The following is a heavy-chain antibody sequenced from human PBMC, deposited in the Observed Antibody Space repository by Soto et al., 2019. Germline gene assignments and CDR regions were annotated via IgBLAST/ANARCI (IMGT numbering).Heavy chain of an antibody. CDR1: GGSISSSSYY. J-gene: IGHJ5*02. Sequence: PSETLSLTCTVSGGSISSSSYYWGWIRQPPGKGLEWIGNIYYSGSTNYNPSLKSRVTISVDTSKNQFSLKLSSVTAADTAVYYCARALPDSSSPKPNWFDPWGQGTLVTVSS. D-gene: IGHD6-13*01. V-gene: IGHV4-39*07. CDR3: ARALPDSSSPKPNWFDP. CDR2: IYYSGST.